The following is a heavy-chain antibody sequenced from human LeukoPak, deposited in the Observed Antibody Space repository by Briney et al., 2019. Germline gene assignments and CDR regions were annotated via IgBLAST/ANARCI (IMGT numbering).Heavy chain of an antibody. V-gene: IGHV3-74*01. CDR1: GFTFSSYW. Sequence: GGSLRLSCAASGFTFSSYWVHWVRQAPGKGLEWVARINSDGSTINHADSVRGRFTISRDNAENTLYLQMSSLRAEDTAIYFCARAAYYRFDYWGQGALVTVSS. CDR2: INSDGSTI. D-gene: IGHD1-26*01. CDR3: ARAAYYRFDY. J-gene: IGHJ4*02.